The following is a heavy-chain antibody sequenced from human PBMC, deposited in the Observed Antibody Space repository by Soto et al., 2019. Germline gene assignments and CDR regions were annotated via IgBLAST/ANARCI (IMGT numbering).Heavy chain of an antibody. J-gene: IGHJ2*01. V-gene: IGHV3-33*01. CDR2: IYYDGSNK. CDR1: GFTFRNYG. Sequence: QVQLVESGGGEVQPGRSLRLSCVASGFTFRNYGMQWVRQAPGKGLEWVALIYYDGSNKYYADPVKGRFTISKDNSKNPLYLQMNSRGGVDTAVYFCATIRGSGSHSWYFELWGLGTLVTVSS. CDR3: ATIRGSGSHSWYFEL. D-gene: IGHD3-10*01.